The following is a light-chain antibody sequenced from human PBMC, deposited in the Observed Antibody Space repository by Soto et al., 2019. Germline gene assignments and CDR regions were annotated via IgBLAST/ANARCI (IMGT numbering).Light chain of an antibody. J-gene: IGLJ1*01. CDR3: CSYAGTVAYV. CDR1: SSDVGTYDV. V-gene: IGLV2-23*02. CDR2: EVN. Sequence: QSVLTQPASVSGSPGQSITISCSGTSSDVGTYDVVSWYQQHPGKAPKLMIYEVNTRPSGISNRFSGSKSGDTASLTISGLQAEDEADYFCCSYAGTVAYVFGTGTKVTVL.